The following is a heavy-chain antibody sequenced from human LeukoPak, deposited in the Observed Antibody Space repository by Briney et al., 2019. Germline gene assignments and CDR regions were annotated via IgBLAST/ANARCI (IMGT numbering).Heavy chain of an antibody. V-gene: IGHV1-46*01. J-gene: IGHJ4*02. CDR3: AKIAARDTGEGY. CDR1: GYTFTSNH. D-gene: IGHD6-6*01. CDR2: INPSGDST. Sequence: ASVKVYCKASGYTFTSNHIHWVRQAPGQGLEWMGVINPSGDSTSYAPNFQGRVTVTRDTSTSTVYMELSSLRSEDTAIYYCAKIAARDTGEGYWGQGTLVTVSS.